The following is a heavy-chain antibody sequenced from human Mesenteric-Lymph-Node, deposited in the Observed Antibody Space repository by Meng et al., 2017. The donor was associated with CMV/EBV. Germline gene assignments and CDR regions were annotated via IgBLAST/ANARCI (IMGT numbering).Heavy chain of an antibody. J-gene: IGHJ3*02. Sequence: GESLKISCAASGFTFSDYYMNWVRQAPGKGLEWVSSISSSSTIYYADSVKGRFTISRDNSKNTLYLQMMSLRAEDTAVYYCANQEHGSGWYRGAFDMWGQGTMVTVSS. D-gene: IGHD6-19*01. CDR3: ANQEHGSGWYRGAFDM. CDR1: GFTFSDYY. CDR2: ISSSSTI. V-gene: IGHV3-69-1*01.